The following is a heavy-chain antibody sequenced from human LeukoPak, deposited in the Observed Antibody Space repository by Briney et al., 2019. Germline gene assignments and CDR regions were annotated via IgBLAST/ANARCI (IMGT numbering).Heavy chain of an antibody. D-gene: IGHD2-15*01. CDR1: GFTFSSYA. J-gene: IGHJ4*02. Sequence: GGSLRLSCAASGFTFSSYAMSWVRQAPGKGLEWVSSISGRGGSTYYADSVKGRFTISRDNSKNTLYLQMNSLRAEDTAVYYCAKEILFGGFNRYWGQGTLVTVSS. CDR3: AKEILFGGFNRY. V-gene: IGHV3-23*01. CDR2: ISGRGGST.